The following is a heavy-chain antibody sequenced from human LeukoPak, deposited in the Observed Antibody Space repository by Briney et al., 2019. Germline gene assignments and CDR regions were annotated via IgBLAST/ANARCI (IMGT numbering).Heavy chain of an antibody. V-gene: IGHV3-74*01. CDR2: INSDGSST. Sequence: GGSLRLSCAASGFTFSNYWMNWVRQAPGKGLVWVSHINSDGSSTTYADSVKGRFTISRDNARNTLYLQMDNLRAEDTAVYYCARDRMVGYYHYGMDVWGQGTTVSVSS. D-gene: IGHD2-8*01. CDR3: ARDRMVGYYHYGMDV. J-gene: IGHJ6*01. CDR1: GFTFSNYW.